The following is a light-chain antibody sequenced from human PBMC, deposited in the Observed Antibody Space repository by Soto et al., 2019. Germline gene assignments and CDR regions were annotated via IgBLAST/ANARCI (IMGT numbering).Light chain of an antibody. CDR2: EVH. CDR3: SSYGGTNNLL. Sequence: QSALTQPPSASGSPGQSVTISCTGTSSDVGGYKYVSWYQQHPGKAPTLMIFEVHKRPSGVPDRFSGSKSGNTASLTVSGLQAEDEADYYCSSYGGTNNLLFGGGTKLTVL. J-gene: IGLJ2*01. CDR1: SSDVGGYKY. V-gene: IGLV2-8*01.